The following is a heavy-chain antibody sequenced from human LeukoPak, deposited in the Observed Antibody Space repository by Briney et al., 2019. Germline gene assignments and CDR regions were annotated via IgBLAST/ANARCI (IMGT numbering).Heavy chain of an antibody. CDR1: GGSISSSSYY. V-gene: IGHV4-39*01. CDR2: IYYSGST. J-gene: IGHJ5*02. CDR3: ARIRYYGPGGWFDP. D-gene: IGHD3-10*01. Sequence: SETLSLTCTVSGGSISSSSYYWGWIRRPPGKGLEWIGSIYYSGSTYYNPSLKSRVTISVDTSKNQFSLKLSSVTAADTAVYYCARIRYYGPGGWFDPWGQGALVTVSS.